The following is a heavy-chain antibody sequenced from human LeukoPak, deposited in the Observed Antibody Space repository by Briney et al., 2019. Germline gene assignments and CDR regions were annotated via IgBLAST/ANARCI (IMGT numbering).Heavy chain of an antibody. CDR1: GFTFSSYA. V-gene: IGHV3-23*01. CDR2: ISGSGGST. CDR3: AKAPTTVAISYYYSMDV. D-gene: IGHD4-23*01. Sequence: GGSLRLSCAASGFTFSSYAMSWVRQAPGKGLEWVSAISGSGGSTYYADSVKGRFTISRDNSKNTLYLQMNSLRAEDTAVYYCAKAPTTVAISYYYSMDVWGQGTTVTVSS. J-gene: IGHJ6*02.